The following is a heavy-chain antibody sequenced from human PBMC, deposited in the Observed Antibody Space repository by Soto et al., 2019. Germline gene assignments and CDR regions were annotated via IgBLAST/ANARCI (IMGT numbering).Heavy chain of an antibody. V-gene: IGHV3-53*01. CDR3: ARVLDYYGTFSFDI. J-gene: IGHJ3*02. D-gene: IGHD3-10*01. Sequence: PGGSLRLSCAASGFSVSSNYMSWVRQAPGKGLEWVSVIYSGGSTDYADSVKGRFTISRDNSKNTLHVQMNSLRAEDTAVYYCARVLDYYGTFSFDICGRGTMVAVSS. CDR2: IYSGGST. CDR1: GFSVSSNY.